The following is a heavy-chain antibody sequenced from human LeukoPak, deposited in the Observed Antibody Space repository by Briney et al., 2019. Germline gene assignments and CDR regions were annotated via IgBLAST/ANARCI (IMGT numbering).Heavy chain of an antibody. Sequence: SVKVSCRASGGTFISYAISWVRQAPGQGLEWMGGIIPIFGTANYAQKFQGRVTITADESTSTAYMELSSLRSEDTAVYYCASRLGAGYVYYYYGMDVWGQGTTVTVSS. CDR1: GGTFISYA. D-gene: IGHD3-9*01. CDR2: IIPIFGTA. V-gene: IGHV1-69*13. CDR3: ASRLGAGYVYYYYGMDV. J-gene: IGHJ6*02.